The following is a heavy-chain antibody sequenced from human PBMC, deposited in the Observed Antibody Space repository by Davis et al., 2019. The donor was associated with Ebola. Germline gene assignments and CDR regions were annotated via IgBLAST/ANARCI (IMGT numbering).Heavy chain of an antibody. D-gene: IGHD3-9*01. Sequence: GESLKISCAASGFTFTTYSMSWVRQAPGKALEWVSSISSDSDYIYYADSAKGRFTISRDNSKNTLFLQMTSLRTEDTAIYYCAKGELVITRGYFDYWGQGILVTVSS. J-gene: IGHJ4*02. CDR3: AKGELVITRGYFDY. CDR1: GFTFTTYS. V-gene: IGHV3-21*01. CDR2: ISSDSDYI.